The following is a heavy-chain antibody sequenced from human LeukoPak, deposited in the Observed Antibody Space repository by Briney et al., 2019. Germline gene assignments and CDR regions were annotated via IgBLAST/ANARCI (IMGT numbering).Heavy chain of an antibody. CDR2: INPSGGST. D-gene: IGHD3-22*01. V-gene: IGHV1-46*01. CDR3: ARDSSGRSGSMDY. CDR1: GYTFTSYY. J-gene: IGHJ4*02. Sequence: ASVTVSFKASGYTFTSYYVHWVRQAPGQGLEWMGIINPSGGSTNYAQKFQGRVTMTRDTSTTTVYMEVSSLRSEDTAVYYCARDSSGRSGSMDYWGQGTLVTVSS.